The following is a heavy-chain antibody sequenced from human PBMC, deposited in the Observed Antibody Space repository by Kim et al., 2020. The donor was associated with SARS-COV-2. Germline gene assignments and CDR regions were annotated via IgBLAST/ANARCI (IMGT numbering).Heavy chain of an antibody. CDR1: GFTFSSYW. D-gene: IGHD3-9*01. V-gene: IGHV3-74*01. Sequence: GGSLRLSCAASGFTFSSYWMHWVRQAPGKGLVWVSRINSDGSSTSYADSVKGRFTISRDNAKNTLYLQMNSLRAEDTAVYYCARAGRYFDQEVWGQGTTVTVYS. CDR2: INSDGSST. J-gene: IGHJ6*02. CDR3: ARAGRYFDQEV.